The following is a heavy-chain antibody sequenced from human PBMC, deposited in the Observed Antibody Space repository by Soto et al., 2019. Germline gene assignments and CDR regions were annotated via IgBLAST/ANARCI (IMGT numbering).Heavy chain of an antibody. Sequence: ASVKVSCKASGYSFTSYGISWVRQAPGQGLEWMGWISAYHGNTNYAQKLQGRVTMTTDTSTSTAYMELRSLRSDDTAVYYCARDGEVVPAANYYYYGMDVWGQGTTVTVSS. D-gene: IGHD2-2*01. V-gene: IGHV1-18*01. CDR2: ISAYHGNT. CDR3: ARDGEVVPAANYYYYGMDV. CDR1: GYSFTSYG. J-gene: IGHJ6*02.